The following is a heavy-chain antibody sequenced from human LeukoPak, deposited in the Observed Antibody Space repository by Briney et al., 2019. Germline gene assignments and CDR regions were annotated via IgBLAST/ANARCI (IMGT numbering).Heavy chain of an antibody. CDR2: ISAYNGNT. V-gene: IGHV1-18*01. CDR1: GYTLTGYG. D-gene: IGHD3-3*01. CDR3: ARVGYDFWSGYYAWFDP. Sequence: GASVKVSCKASGYTLTGYGISWVRQAPGQGLEWMGWISAYNGNTNYAQKLQGRVTMTTDTSTSTAYMELRSLRSDDTAVYYCARVGYDFWSGYYAWFDPWGQGTLVTVSS. J-gene: IGHJ5*02.